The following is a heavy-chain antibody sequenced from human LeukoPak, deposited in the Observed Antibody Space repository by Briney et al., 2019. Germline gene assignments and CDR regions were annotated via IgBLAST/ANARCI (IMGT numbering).Heavy chain of an antibody. J-gene: IGHJ3*02. CDR2: IIPILGAP. Sequence: SVKVSCKASGYTFNNYAISWLRQAPGQGLEWMGGIIPILGAPNYAQKFQGRVTITADESTSTTHMKLRSLRSDDAAVYYCARQIVVVPPNAFDIWGQGTMVTVSS. CDR3: ARQIVVVPPNAFDI. V-gene: IGHV1-69*13. D-gene: IGHD2-2*01. CDR1: GYTFNNYA.